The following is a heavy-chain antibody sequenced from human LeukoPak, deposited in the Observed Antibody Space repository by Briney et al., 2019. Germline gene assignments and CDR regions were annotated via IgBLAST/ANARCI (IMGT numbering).Heavy chain of an antibody. CDR3: AKDGRLRYFDWFLEGDYYFDY. J-gene: IGHJ4*02. CDR1: GFTFSSYG. D-gene: IGHD3-9*01. Sequence: GRSLRLSCAASGFTFSSYGMHWVRQAPGKGLEWVAVISYDGSNKYYADSVKGRLTISRDNSKNTLYLQMNSLRAEDTAVYYCAKDGRLRYFDWFLEGDYYFDYWGQGTLVTVSS. V-gene: IGHV3-30*18. CDR2: ISYDGSNK.